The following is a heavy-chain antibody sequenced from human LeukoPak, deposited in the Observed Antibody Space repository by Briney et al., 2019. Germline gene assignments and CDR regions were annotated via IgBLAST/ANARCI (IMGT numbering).Heavy chain of an antibody. J-gene: IGHJ4*02. CDR3: AKTKGGSSSWDPFDY. CDR2: IYSGGST. Sequence: QTGGSLRLSCAASGFTVSSNYMSWVRQAPGKGLEWVSVIYSGGSTYYADSVKGRFTISRDNAKNSLYLQMNSLRAEDMALYYCAKTKGGSSSWDPFDYWGQGTLVAVSS. CDR1: GFTVSSNY. D-gene: IGHD6-13*01. V-gene: IGHV3-53*05.